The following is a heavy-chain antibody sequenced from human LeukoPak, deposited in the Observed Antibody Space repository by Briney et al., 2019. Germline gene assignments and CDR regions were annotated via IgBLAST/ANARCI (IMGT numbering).Heavy chain of an antibody. Sequence: GGSLRLSCAASGFTFSSYSMNWVRQAPGKGLEWVSVIYSGGSTYYADSVKGRFTISRDNSKNTLYLQMNNLRAEDTAVYYCARDPSNSSGQEGFDYWGQGTLVTVSS. CDR2: IYSGGST. J-gene: IGHJ4*02. CDR1: GFTFSSYS. D-gene: IGHD3-22*01. CDR3: ARDPSNSSGQEGFDY. V-gene: IGHV3-53*01.